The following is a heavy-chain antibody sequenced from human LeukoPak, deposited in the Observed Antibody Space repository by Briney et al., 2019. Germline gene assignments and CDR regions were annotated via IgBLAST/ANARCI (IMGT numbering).Heavy chain of an antibody. D-gene: IGHD2-15*01. CDR1: GGSFSGYY. V-gene: IGHV4-34*01. Sequence: SETLSLTCAVYGGSFSGYYWSWIRQPPGKGLEWIGEINHSGSTNYNPSLKSRVTISVDTSKNQFSLKLSSVTAADTAVYYCARRRGGSQGGRGFDPWGQGTLVTVSS. CDR2: INHSGST. CDR3: ARRRGGSQGGRGFDP. J-gene: IGHJ5*02.